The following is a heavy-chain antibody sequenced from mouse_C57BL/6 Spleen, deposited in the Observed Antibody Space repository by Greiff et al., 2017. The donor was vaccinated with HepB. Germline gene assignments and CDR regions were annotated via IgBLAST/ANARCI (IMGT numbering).Heavy chain of an antibody. CDR3: AREGVSSGYYAMDY. V-gene: IGHV1-81*01. CDR2: IYPRSGNT. D-gene: IGHD3-2*02. J-gene: IGHJ4*01. CDR1: GYTFTSYG. Sequence: VKLQQSGAELARPGASVKLSCKASGYTFTSYGISWVKQRTGQGLEWIGEIYPRSGNTYYNEKFKGKATLTADKSSSTAYMELRSLTSEDSAVYFCAREGVSSGYYAMDYWGRGTSVTVSS.